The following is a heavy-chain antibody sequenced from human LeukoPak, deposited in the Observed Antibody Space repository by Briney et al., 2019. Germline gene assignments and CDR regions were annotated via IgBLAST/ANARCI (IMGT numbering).Heavy chain of an antibody. V-gene: IGHV1-69*01. CDR3: ARAGEGPITMVRGVVYYYGMDV. CDR1: GGTFSSYA. D-gene: IGHD3-10*01. CDR2: IIPIFGTA. J-gene: IGHJ6*04. Sequence: GASVKVSCKASGGTFSSYAISWVRQAPGQGLEWMGGIIPIFGTANYAQKFQGRVTITADESTSTAYMELSSLRSEDTAVYYCARAGEGPITMVRGVVYYYGMDVWDKGTTVTVSS.